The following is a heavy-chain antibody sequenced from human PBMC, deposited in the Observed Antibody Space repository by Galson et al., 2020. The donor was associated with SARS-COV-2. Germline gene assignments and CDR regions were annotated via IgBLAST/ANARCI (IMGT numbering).Heavy chain of an antibody. CDR3: AGGWGYQLLFNYYYYMDV. J-gene: IGHJ6*03. CDR2: MNPNSGNT. V-gene: IGHV1-8*01. Sequence: ASVKVSCKASGYTFTSYDINWVRQATGQGLEWMGWMNPNSGNTGYAQKFQGRVTMTRNTSISTAYMQLSSLRSEDTAVYYCAGGWGYQLLFNYYYYMDVWGKGTTVTVSS. D-gene: IGHD2-2*01. CDR1: GYTFTSYD.